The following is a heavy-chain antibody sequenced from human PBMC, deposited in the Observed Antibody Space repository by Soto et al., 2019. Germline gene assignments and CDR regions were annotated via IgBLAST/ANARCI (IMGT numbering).Heavy chain of an antibody. D-gene: IGHD6-13*01. Sequence: GGSLRLSCAASGFTFSSYSMNWVRQAPGKGLEWVSPISSSSSYIYYADSVKGRFTISRDNAKNSLYLQMNSLRAEDTAVYYSARNSRPWFYYSGMDVWGQGTTVTVSS. CDR3: ARNSRPWFYYSGMDV. V-gene: IGHV3-21*01. CDR1: GFTFSSYS. CDR2: ISSSSSYI. J-gene: IGHJ6*02.